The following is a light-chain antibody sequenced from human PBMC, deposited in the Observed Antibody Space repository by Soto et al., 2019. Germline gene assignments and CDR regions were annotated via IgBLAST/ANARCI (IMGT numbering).Light chain of an antibody. Sequence: DIQMTQSPSTLSASVGDRVTITCRASQSISKWLSWYQQKPGKAPNLLIYDASSLESGVPSRFSGGGSGTEFTLTITSLQPDDFETYYCQQYTSYSPEAFGQGTKVDIK. CDR2: DAS. J-gene: IGKJ1*01. CDR1: QSISKW. V-gene: IGKV1-5*01. CDR3: QQYTSYSPEA.